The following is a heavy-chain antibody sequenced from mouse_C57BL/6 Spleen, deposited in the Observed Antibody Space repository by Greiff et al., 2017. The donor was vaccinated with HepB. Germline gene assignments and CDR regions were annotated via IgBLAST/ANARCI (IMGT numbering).Heavy chain of an antibody. Sequence: VQLVESGAELARPGASVKLSCKASGYTFTSYGISWVKQRTGQGLEWIGEIYPRSGNTYYNEKFKGKATLTADKSSSTAYMELRSLTSEDSAVYFCARSGYDYDWYFDVWGTGTTVTVSS. V-gene: IGHV1-81*01. J-gene: IGHJ1*03. CDR1: GYTFTSYG. D-gene: IGHD2-4*01. CDR2: IYPRSGNT. CDR3: ARSGYDYDWYFDV.